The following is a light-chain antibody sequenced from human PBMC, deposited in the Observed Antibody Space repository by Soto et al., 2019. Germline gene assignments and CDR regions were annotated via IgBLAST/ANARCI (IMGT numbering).Light chain of an antibody. Sequence: EIVMTQSPVALSVSPGERATLFCRASQSVSASLAWYQQKPGQAPRLLIYGASTRATGIPARFSGSGSRTESTLTISSLEPEDFAVYYCQQRSNWPPITFGQGTRLEI. J-gene: IGKJ5*01. CDR2: GAS. CDR3: QQRSNWPPIT. V-gene: IGKV3-15*01. CDR1: QSVSAS.